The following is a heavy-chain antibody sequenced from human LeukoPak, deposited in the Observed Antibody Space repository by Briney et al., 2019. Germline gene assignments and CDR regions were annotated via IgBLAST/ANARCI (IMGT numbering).Heavy chain of an antibody. J-gene: IGHJ4*02. V-gene: IGHV3-66*01. D-gene: IGHD2-2*01. CDR2: IYSDDST. CDR3: AQGYCSSTTCYLDY. Sequence: AGGSLRLSCAASGFTVISNYMNWVRQAPGKGLEGVSVIYSDDSTYYSDSVKGRFYISRDNYNNTVYLQVNRLRAEDTALYYCAQGYCSSTTCYLDYWGQGILVTVSS. CDR1: GFTVISNY.